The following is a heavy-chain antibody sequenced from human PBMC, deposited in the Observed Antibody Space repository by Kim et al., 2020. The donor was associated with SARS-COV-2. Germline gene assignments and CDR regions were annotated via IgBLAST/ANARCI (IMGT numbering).Heavy chain of an antibody. V-gene: IGHV3-23*01. Sequence: ADAVKGRFTISKDKSKNTLDLKMNSLRAEDTAVYYCAKGGGRFYYDSFDYWGQGTLVTVSS. J-gene: IGHJ4*02. D-gene: IGHD3-22*01. CDR3: AKGGGRFYYDSFDY.